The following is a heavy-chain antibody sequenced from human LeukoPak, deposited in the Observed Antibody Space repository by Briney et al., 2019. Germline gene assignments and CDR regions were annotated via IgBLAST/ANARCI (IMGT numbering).Heavy chain of an antibody. Sequence: GGSLRLSCAASGFTFSDYAMTWVRQAPGKGLEWVSAISGSGGSTYYADSVKGRFTISRDNSKNTLYLQMNSLRAEDTAVYYCAKGRGYDILTGYYYWGQGTLVTVSS. V-gene: IGHV3-23*01. CDR1: GFTFSDYA. D-gene: IGHD3-9*01. CDR2: ISGSGGST. CDR3: AKGRGYDILTGYYY. J-gene: IGHJ4*02.